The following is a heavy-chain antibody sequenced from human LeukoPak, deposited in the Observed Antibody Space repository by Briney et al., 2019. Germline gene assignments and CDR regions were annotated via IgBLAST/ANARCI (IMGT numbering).Heavy chain of an antibody. Sequence: GRSLRLSCAASGFTFSSYGMHWVRQAPGKGLEWVAVISYDGSNKYYADSVKGRFTISRDNSKNTLYLQMNSLRAEDTAVYYCAAPSMIVVVTAPDYWGQGTLVTVSS. CDR2: ISYDGSNK. CDR3: AAPSMIVVVTAPDY. CDR1: GFTFSSYG. V-gene: IGHV3-30*03. D-gene: IGHD3-22*01. J-gene: IGHJ4*02.